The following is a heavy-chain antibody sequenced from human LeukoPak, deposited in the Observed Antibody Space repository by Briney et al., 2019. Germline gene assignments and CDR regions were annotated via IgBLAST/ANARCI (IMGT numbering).Heavy chain of an antibody. CDR2: IKQDGSEK. CDR1: GFTFTTYW. D-gene: IGHD6-19*01. CDR3: ARDPVHSSGWFAVSYYYMDV. V-gene: IGHV3-7*01. J-gene: IGHJ6*03. Sequence: GGFLRLSCATSGFTFTTYWRNWVRQAPGKGLEWVANIKQDGSEKYYVDSVKGRFTISRDNARNSLYLQMNSLRADDTAVYYCARDPVHSSGWFAVSYYYMDVWGKGTTVTVSS.